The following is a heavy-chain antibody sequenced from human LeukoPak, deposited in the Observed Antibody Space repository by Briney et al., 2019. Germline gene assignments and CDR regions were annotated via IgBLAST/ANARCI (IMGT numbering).Heavy chain of an antibody. CDR1: GVTFSSYG. D-gene: IGHD1-26*01. V-gene: IGHV3-30*18. Sequence: PGGSLRLSCVPSGVTFSSYGMHWVRQAPGKGLEWVALISYDGSNEYYADSVKGRFTISRDNSKNTLYLQMDSLRAEDTAVYYCAKARSTQSYPLNLIDSWGQGTLVTVSS. CDR2: ISYDGSNE. CDR3: AKARSTQSYPLNLIDS. J-gene: IGHJ4*02.